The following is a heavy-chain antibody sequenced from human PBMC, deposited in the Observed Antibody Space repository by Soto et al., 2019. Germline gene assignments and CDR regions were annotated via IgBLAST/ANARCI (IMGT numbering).Heavy chain of an antibody. CDR3: ARERGSSSSQIDY. V-gene: IGHV4-31*03. CDR2: IYYSGST. Sequence: QVQLQESGPGLVKPSQTLSLTCTVSGGSISSGGYYWSWIRQHPGKGLEWIGYIYYSGSTNYNPSLKSRVTFSVDTSNNQFSLKLSSVTAADTAVYYCARERGSSSSQIDYWGQGTLVTVSS. J-gene: IGHJ4*02. CDR1: GGSISSGGYY. D-gene: IGHD6-6*01.